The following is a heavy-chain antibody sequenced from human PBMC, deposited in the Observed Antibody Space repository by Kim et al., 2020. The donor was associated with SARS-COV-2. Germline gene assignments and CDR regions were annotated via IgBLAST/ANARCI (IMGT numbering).Heavy chain of an antibody. D-gene: IGHD4-4*01. J-gene: IGHJ6*02. Sequence: SGPTLVKPTETLTLTCTFSGFSLSTSTSGVGVGWIRQPPGKALEWLALIYWDDDKRYSPSLKSRLTITKDTSKNQVVLTMTNMDPVDTATYYCAHRPAFYSNYMYYYSGVDVWGRGTTVTVSS. CDR1: GFSLSTSTSGVG. CDR3: AHRPAFYSNYMYYYSGVDV. CDR2: IYWDDDK. V-gene: IGHV2-5*02.